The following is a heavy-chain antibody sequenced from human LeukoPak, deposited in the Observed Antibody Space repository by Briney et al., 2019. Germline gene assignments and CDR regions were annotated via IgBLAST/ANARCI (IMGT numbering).Heavy chain of an antibody. CDR1: GFTFSSYW. V-gene: IGHV3-7*03. CDR2: IKQDGSEK. D-gene: IGHD3-22*01. CDR3: ARGDYFDRAFDV. Sequence: GGPLRLSCAASGFTFSSYWMSWVRQAPGKGLEWVADIKQDGSEKYYVDSVKGRFTISRDNAKNSLYLQMNSLRAEDTAVYYCARGDYFDRAFDVWGQGTMVTVFS. J-gene: IGHJ3*01.